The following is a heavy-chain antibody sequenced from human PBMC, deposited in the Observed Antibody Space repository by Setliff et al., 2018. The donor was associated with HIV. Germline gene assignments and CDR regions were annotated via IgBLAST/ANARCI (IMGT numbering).Heavy chain of an antibody. CDR2: MSGSTGDT. Sequence: QPGGSLRLSCAASGFTFNSYAMSWVRQAPGKGLEWVATMSGSTGDTYYADSVKGRFTISRDNSKNTLSLQMNSLGAEDTAVYYCANRLRGYNKWYYFDYWGQGTLVTVSS. CDR1: GFTFNSYA. V-gene: IGHV3-23*01. J-gene: IGHJ4*02. CDR3: ANRLRGYNKWYYFDY. D-gene: IGHD1-1*01.